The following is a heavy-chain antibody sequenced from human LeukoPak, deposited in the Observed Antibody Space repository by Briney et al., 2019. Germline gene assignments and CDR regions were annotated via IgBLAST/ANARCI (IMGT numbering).Heavy chain of an antibody. Sequence: GGSLRLSCAASGFTFSSFWMTWVRQAPGKGLEWVANIKQDGSEKYYVDSVKGRFTISRDNAMHSLYLQINSLRAEDTAVYYCVRGYLAGTDWFDYWGQGTLVTVSS. D-gene: IGHD6-19*01. J-gene: IGHJ4*02. CDR1: GFTFSSFW. V-gene: IGHV3-7*01. CDR2: IKQDGSEK. CDR3: VRGYLAGTDWFDY.